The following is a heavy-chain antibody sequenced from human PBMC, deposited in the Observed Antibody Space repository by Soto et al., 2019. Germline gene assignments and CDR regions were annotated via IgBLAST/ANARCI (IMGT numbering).Heavy chain of an antibody. CDR3: ATNYGSGSAHFDY. V-gene: IGHV1-69*02. J-gene: IGHJ4*02. Sequence: QVQLVQSGAEEKKPGSSVKVSCTASGGTFNFYSISWVRQAPGQGLEWVGRVIPMVGMSEYAQKFQGRVTITADKSTSTAYMNLRSLRSEDTAVYYCATNYGSGSAHFDYWGQGTLVTVSS. CDR1: GGTFNFYS. D-gene: IGHD3-10*01. CDR2: VIPMVGMS.